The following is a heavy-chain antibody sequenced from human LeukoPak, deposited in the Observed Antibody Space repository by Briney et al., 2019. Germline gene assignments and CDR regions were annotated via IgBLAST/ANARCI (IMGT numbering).Heavy chain of an antibody. Sequence: ASVKVSCKASGYTFTGYYMHWVRQAPGQGLEWMGRINPNSGGTNYAQKFQGWVTMTRDTSTSTVYMELSSLRSEDTAVYYCARRYCSSTSCYLADYWGQGTLVTVSS. V-gene: IGHV1-2*04. J-gene: IGHJ4*02. D-gene: IGHD2-2*01. CDR1: GYTFTGYY. CDR3: ARRYCSSTSCYLADY. CDR2: INPNSGGT.